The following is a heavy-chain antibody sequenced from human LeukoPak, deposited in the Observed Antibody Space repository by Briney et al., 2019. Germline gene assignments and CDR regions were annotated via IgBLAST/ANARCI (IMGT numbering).Heavy chain of an antibody. CDR2: IIPILGIA. V-gene: IGHV1-69*04. J-gene: IGHJ4*02. CDR1: GGTFSSYA. Sequence: SVKVSCKASGGTFSSYAISWVRQAPGQGLEWMGRIIPILGIANYAQKFQGRVTITADKSTSTAYMELSSLRSEDTAVYYCARDPYYGSGSYYYYWGQGTLVTVSS. CDR3: ARDPYYGSGSYYYY. D-gene: IGHD3-10*01.